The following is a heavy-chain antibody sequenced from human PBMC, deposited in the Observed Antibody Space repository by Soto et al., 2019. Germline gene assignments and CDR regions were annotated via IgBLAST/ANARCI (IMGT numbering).Heavy chain of an antibody. J-gene: IGHJ5*02. CDR1: GYTFTSYG. D-gene: IGHD3-22*01. CDR2: ISAYNGNT. Sequence: ASVKVSCKASGYTFTSYGISWVRQAPGQGLEWMGWISAYNGNTNYAQKLQGRVTMTTDTSTSTAYMELRSLRSDDTAVYYCARVPYDSSGYYPVWFDPWGQGTLVTVSS. V-gene: IGHV1-18*01. CDR3: ARVPYDSSGYYPVWFDP.